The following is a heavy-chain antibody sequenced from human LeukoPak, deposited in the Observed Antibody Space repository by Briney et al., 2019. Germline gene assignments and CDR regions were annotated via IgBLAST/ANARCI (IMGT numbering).Heavy chain of an antibody. CDR2: IKQGGSEK. V-gene: IGHV3-7*01. J-gene: IGHJ4*02. CDR3: ARVGEYSSSFSKY. CDR1: GFTSSSYW. Sequence: PGGSLRLSCAASGFTSSSYWMSWVRQAPGKGLEWVANIKQGGSEKYYVDSVKGRFTISRDNAKNSLYLQMNSLRAEDTAVYYCARVGEYSSSFSKYWGQGTLVTVSS. D-gene: IGHD6-6*01.